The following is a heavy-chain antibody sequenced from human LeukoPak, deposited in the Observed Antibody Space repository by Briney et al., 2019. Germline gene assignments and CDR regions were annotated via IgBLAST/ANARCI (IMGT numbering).Heavy chain of an antibody. J-gene: IGHJ4*02. V-gene: IGHV4-59*01. Sequence: SETLSLTCTVSGGSIGSYYWSWIRQPPGKGLEWIGYIYYSGSTNYNPSLKSRVTISVDTSKNQFSLKMSSVTAADTAVYYCASHFWFDYWGQGILVTVSS. CDR2: IYYSGST. CDR1: GGSIGSYY. D-gene: IGHD3-3*01. CDR3: ASHFWFDY.